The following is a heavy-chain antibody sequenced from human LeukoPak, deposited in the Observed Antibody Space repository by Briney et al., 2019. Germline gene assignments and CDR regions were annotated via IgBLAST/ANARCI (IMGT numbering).Heavy chain of an antibody. Sequence: ASVKVSCKASGYTFTGYYMHWVRQAPGQGLEWMGWINPNSGGTNYAQKFQGRVTMTRDTSISTAYMELSRLRSDDTAVYYCARDLSSITIFGVVINAYYFDYWGQGTLVTVSS. J-gene: IGHJ4*02. D-gene: IGHD3-3*01. CDR3: ARDLSSITIFGVVINAYYFDY. CDR2: INPNSGGT. CDR1: GYTFTGYY. V-gene: IGHV1-2*02.